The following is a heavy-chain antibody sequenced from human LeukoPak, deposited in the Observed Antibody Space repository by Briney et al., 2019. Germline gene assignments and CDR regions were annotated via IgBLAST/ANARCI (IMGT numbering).Heavy chain of an antibody. Sequence: GGSLRLSCEASGFNFENFGMSWVRQIPGKGLEWVSGINWNGGTTGYADSVKGRFTISRDNAKNSLYLQMNSLRAEDTAVYYCARVTSGSSYRPFDYWGQGTLVTVSS. CDR3: ARVTSGSSYRPFDY. J-gene: IGHJ4*02. V-gene: IGHV3-20*04. D-gene: IGHD3-10*01. CDR2: INWNGGTT. CDR1: GFNFENFG.